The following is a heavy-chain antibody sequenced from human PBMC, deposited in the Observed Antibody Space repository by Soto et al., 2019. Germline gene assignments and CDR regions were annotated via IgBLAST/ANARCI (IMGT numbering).Heavy chain of an antibody. D-gene: IGHD6-13*01. CDR3: ARDLGGQQLAYNWFDP. V-gene: IGHV4-31*03. CDR1: GGSISSGGYY. Sequence: SETLSLTCTVSGGSISSGGYYWSWIRQHPGKGLEWIGYIYYSGSTYYNPSLKSRVTISVDTSKNQFSLKLSSVTAADTAVYYCARDLGGQQLAYNWFDPWGQGTLVTVSS. CDR2: IYYSGST. J-gene: IGHJ5*02.